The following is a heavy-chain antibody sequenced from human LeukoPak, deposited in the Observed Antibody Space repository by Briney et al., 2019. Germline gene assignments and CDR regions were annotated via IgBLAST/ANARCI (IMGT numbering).Heavy chain of an antibody. V-gene: IGHV1-58*01. CDR1: GFTFTSSA. D-gene: IGHD6-13*01. CDR3: AADQIAAARLGRFDY. Sequence: GTSVTVSCKASGFTFTSSAVQWVRQARGQRLEWIGWIVVGSGNTNYAQKFQERVTITRDMSTSTAYMELSSLRSEDTAVYYCAADQIAAARLGRFDYWGQGTLVTVSS. CDR2: IVVGSGNT. J-gene: IGHJ4*02.